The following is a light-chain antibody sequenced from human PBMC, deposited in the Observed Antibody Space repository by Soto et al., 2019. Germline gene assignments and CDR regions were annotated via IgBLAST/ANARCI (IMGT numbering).Light chain of an antibody. J-gene: IGKJ4*01. CDR3: QQYNKWPLT. CDR2: GAS. CDR1: QSVYPT. Sequence: IVMTQSPATLSVSPGERATLSCLASQSVYPTLAGYQQKPGQAPMLLLYGASTRATGIPARFSGTGSATEFTLTISSLQSEDSAVDYCQQYNKWPLTVGGGTKVEI. V-gene: IGKV3-15*01.